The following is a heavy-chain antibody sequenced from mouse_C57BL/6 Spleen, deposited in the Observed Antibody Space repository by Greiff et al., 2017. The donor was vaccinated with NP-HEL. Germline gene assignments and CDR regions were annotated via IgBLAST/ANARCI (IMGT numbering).Heavy chain of an antibody. CDR1: GFTFSSYG. D-gene: IGHD1-1*01. J-gene: IGHJ4*01. CDR2: ISSGGSYT. V-gene: IGHV5-6*02. CDR3: ARRPYYYGSRRYAMDY. Sequence: EVKLVESGGDLVKPGGSLKLSCAASGFTFSSYGMSWVRQTPDKRLEWVATISSGGSYTYYPDSVKGRFTISRDNAKNTLYLQMSSLKSEDTAMYYCARRPYYYGSRRYAMDYWGQGTSVTVSS.